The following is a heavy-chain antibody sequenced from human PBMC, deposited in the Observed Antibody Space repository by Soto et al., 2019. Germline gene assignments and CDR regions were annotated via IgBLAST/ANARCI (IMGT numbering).Heavy chain of an antibody. CDR1: GGTFNNYA. J-gene: IGHJ4*01. V-gene: IGHV1-69*01. Sequence: QVQLVQSGAEVKKPGSSVKVSCKASGGTFNNYAISWVRQAPGQGLEWMGGIIPIIGTADYAHKFQGRLAISADESTGATFMELSSLRSEDTALYYWSRGGVDVVATSAFDYWGHGTLVTVSS. CDR3: SRGGVDVVATSAFDY. D-gene: IGHD5-12*01. CDR2: IIPIIGTA.